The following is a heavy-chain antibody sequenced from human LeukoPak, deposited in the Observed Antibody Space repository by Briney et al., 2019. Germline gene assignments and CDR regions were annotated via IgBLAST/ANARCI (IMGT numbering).Heavy chain of an antibody. D-gene: IGHD3-22*01. CDR3: ARASSDYDSSGFGLDY. Sequence: ASVKVSCKASGGTFSSYAISWVRQAPGQGLEWMGGIIPIFGTANYAQKFQGRVTITADESTSTAYMELSSLRSEDTAVYYCARASSDYDSSGFGLDYWGQGTLVTVSS. V-gene: IGHV1-69*01. J-gene: IGHJ4*02. CDR2: IIPIFGTA. CDR1: GGTFSSYA.